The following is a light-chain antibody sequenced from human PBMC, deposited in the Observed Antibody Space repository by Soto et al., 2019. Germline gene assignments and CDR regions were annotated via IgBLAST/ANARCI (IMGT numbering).Light chain of an antibody. CDR3: LQYNSYPRT. CDR2: GAS. CDR1: QSVGNN. J-gene: IGKJ1*01. Sequence: DIVMTKSPGTLSVSPGESATLSCRASQSVGNNLAWYQQKPGQAPRLLIHGASTRATGIPARFSGSGSGTEFTLTISSLQPEEFATYYCLQYNSYPRTVGQGTKVDIK. V-gene: IGKV3-15*01.